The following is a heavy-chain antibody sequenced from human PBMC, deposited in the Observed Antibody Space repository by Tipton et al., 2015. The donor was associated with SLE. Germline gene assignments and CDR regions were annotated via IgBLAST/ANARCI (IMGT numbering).Heavy chain of an antibody. D-gene: IGHD6-19*01. Sequence: SLRLSCAASGFTFSSYGMHWVRQAPGKGLEWVAVIWYDGSNKYYADSVKGRFTISRDNSKNTLYLQMHSLRGEDTAVYYCARSYSSTPEDGMDVWGLGTTVTASS. CDR1: GFTFSSYG. J-gene: IGHJ6*02. CDR3: ARSYSSTPEDGMDV. V-gene: IGHV3-33*01. CDR2: IWYDGSNK.